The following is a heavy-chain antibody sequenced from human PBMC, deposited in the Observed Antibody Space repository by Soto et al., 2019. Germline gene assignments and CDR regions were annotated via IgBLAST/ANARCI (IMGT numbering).Heavy chain of an antibody. CDR3: ARGASDFWNAYPEIHFFDY. CDR2: ISYDGTNT. J-gene: IGHJ4*02. V-gene: IGHV3-30-3*01. CDR1: EFTFSTYP. D-gene: IGHD3-3*01. Sequence: VLLVESGGGVVQPGRSLRLSCAASEFTFSTYPMHWVRQAPGKGLARVAVISYDGTNTYYADSVKGRFTISRDNSKNALSLQMNSLRGDDSAVYYCARGASDFWNAYPEIHFFDYCGQGAPVFVSS.